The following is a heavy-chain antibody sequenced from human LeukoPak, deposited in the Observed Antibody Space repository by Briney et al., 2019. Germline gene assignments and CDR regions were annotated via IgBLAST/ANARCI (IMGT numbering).Heavy chain of an antibody. CDR1: GGSISGYY. Sequence: KPSETLSLTCTVPGGSISGYYCSWVRQSAGKGLEWIGRIHSSGNTGYSPSLRSRVTMSVDTSKNHCSLRLTSVTAADTAVYFCAGHRHGVSGYDDCWGQGTLVTVSS. D-gene: IGHD5-12*01. V-gene: IGHV4-4*07. J-gene: IGHJ4*02. CDR2: IHSSGNT. CDR3: AGHRHGVSGYDDC.